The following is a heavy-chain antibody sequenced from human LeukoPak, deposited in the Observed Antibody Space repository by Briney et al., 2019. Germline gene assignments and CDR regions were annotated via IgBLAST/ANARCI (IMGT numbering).Heavy chain of an antibody. Sequence: GGSLRLSCAASGFTFSSYGMHWVRQAPGKGLEWVAVISYDGSNKYYADSVKGRFTISRDNSKNTLYLQMNTLRVEDTAVYYRAKEKYRGYSYGSGDYWGQGTLVTVSS. CDR3: AKEKYRGYSYGSGDY. J-gene: IGHJ4*02. V-gene: IGHV3-30*18. CDR1: GFTFSSYG. D-gene: IGHD5-18*01. CDR2: ISYDGSNK.